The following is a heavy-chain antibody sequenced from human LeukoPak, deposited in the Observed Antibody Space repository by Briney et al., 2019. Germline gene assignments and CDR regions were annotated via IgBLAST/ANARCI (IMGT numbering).Heavy chain of an antibody. CDR3: SRDLVRGLTTGVLDY. D-gene: IGHD3-10*01. CDR1: GFTFDDYA. V-gene: IGHV3-9*01. J-gene: IGHJ4*02. CDR2: ISWNSGSI. Sequence: GGSLRLSCAASGFTFDDYAMHWVRQAPGKGLEWVSGISWNSGSIGYADSVKGRFTISRDNAKNSLYLQMNSLRAEDTAVYYCSRDLVRGLTTGVLDYWGQGTLVTVSS.